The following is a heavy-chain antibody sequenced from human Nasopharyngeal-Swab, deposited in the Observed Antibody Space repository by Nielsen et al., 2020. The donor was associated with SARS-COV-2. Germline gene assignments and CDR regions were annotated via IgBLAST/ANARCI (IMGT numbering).Heavy chain of an antibody. Sequence: GESLKISCVATGFTFSIYWIHWVRQVPGKGLAWVSRIKNDGSGTVYADSVEGRFTISRDNAKNTLYLQMNSLRVEDTAVYFCARDPNLDDFCFDYWGQGTLVTVSS. V-gene: IGHV3-74*01. CDR2: IKNDGSGT. CDR1: GFTFSIYW. D-gene: IGHD3-3*01. J-gene: IGHJ4*02. CDR3: ARDPNLDDFCFDY.